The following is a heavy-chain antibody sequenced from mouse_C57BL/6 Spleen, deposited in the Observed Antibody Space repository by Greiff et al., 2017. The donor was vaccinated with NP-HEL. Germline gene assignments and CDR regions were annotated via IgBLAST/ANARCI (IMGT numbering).Heavy chain of an antibody. CDR2: ISDGGSYT. J-gene: IGHJ3*01. D-gene: IGHD1-1*01. CDR3: ARDELHWFAY. CDR1: GFTFSSYA. V-gene: IGHV5-4*01. Sequence: DVMLVESGGGLVKPGGSLKLSCAASGFTFSSYAMSWVRQTPEKRLEWVATISDGGSYTYYPDNVKGRFTISRDNAKNNLYLQMSHLKSEDTAMYYCARDELHWFAYWGQGTLVTVSA.